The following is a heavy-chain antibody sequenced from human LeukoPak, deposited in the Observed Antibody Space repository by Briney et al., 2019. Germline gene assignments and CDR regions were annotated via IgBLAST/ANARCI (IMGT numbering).Heavy chain of an antibody. D-gene: IGHD6-13*01. CDR1: GFTFSSYA. CDR3: AKVGHGYSSIPLLDY. V-gene: IGHV3-23*01. CDR2: ISGSGGST. J-gene: IGHJ4*02. Sequence: GGSLRPSCAASGFTFSSYAMSWVRQAPGKGLEWVSAISGSGGSTYYADSVKGRFTISRDNSKNTLYLQMNSLRAEDTAVYYCAKVGHGYSSIPLLDYWGQGTLVTVSS.